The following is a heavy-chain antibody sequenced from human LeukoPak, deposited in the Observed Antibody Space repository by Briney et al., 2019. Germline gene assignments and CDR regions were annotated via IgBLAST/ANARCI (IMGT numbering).Heavy chain of an antibody. CDR2: IYTSGST. J-gene: IGHJ5*02. CDR1: GGSISSYY. Sequence: PSETLPLTCTVSGGSISSYYWSWIRQPAGKGLEWIGRIYTSGSTNYNPSLKSRVTMSVDTSKNQFSLKLSSVTAADTAVYYCARRNSRGVKNWFDPWGQGTLVTVSS. D-gene: IGHD3-10*01. V-gene: IGHV4-4*07. CDR3: ARRNSRGVKNWFDP.